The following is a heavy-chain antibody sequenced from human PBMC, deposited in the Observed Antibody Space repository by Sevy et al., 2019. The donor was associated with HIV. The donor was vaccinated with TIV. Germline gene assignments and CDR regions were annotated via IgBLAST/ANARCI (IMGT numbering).Heavy chain of an antibody. CDR2: ISASGGST. V-gene: IGHV3-23*01. CDR3: AKEETTGYI. Sequence: GGSMRLSCTASGFTFISYVISWVRQAPGKGLEWVSTISASGGSTYYADSVKGRFTISRDNSKKNVYLDMNSLRAEDTAIFYCAKEETTGYIWGQGTLVTVSS. CDR1: GFTFISYV. D-gene: IGHD3-9*01. J-gene: IGHJ4*02.